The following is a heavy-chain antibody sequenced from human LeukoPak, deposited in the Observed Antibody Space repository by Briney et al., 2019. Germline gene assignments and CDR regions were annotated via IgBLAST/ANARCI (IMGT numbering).Heavy chain of an antibody. Sequence: SETLSLTCAVYGGSFSGYYWSWIRQPPGKGLEWIGEINHSGSTNYNPSLKSRVTISVDTSKNQFSLKLSSVTAADTAVYSCARGVVPAAKRGLDYWGQGTLVTVSS. CDR3: ARGVVPAAKRGLDY. CDR2: INHSGST. CDR1: GGSFSGYY. D-gene: IGHD2-2*01. V-gene: IGHV4-34*01. J-gene: IGHJ4*02.